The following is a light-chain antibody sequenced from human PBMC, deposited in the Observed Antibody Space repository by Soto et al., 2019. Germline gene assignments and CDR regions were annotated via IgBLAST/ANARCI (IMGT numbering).Light chain of an antibody. CDR1: RSNIGSNS. CDR3: AVWDDSLNEVV. Sequence: QSALTQPPSASGTPGQRVTISCSGGRSNIGSNSVNWYQQHPGTAPKLLIYSQSQRPSGVPERISGAKSGTSVTLAISGLQAEDEDTYYCAVWDDSLNEVVFGGGTKLTVL. J-gene: IGLJ3*02. CDR2: SQS. V-gene: IGLV1-44*01.